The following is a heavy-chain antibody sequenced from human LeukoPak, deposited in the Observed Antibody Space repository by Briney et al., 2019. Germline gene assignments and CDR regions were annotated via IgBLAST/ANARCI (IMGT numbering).Heavy chain of an antibody. CDR3: ARAAPILVINY. CDR1: GFTFSSYA. V-gene: IGHV3-33*08. CDR2: IWYDGSNK. Sequence: GGSLRLSCAASGFTFSSYAMHWVRQAPGKGLEWVAVIWYDGSNKYYADSVKGRFTISRDNSKNTLYLQMNSLRAEDTAVYYCARAAPILVINYWGQGTLVTVSS. D-gene: IGHD3-9*01. J-gene: IGHJ4*02.